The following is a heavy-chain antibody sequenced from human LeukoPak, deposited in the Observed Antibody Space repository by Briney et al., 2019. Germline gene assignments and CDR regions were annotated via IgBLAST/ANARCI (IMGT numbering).Heavy chain of an antibody. CDR2: IYYGGST. Sequence: SETLSLTCTVSGGSIDGYYWSWTRQPPGKELEWIGNIYYGGSTNYNPSLKSRVTISGDTSRNHFSLSLSSVTAADTAVYYCARRRRSNWAFDSWGQGTLVTVSS. CDR1: GGSIDGYY. J-gene: IGHJ4*02. V-gene: IGHV4-59*08. D-gene: IGHD1-1*01. CDR3: ARRRRSNWAFDS.